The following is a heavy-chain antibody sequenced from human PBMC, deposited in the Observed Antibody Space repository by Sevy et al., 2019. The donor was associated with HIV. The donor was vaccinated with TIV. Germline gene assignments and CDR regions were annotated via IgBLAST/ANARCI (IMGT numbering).Heavy chain of an antibody. CDR1: GFAFTNYYA. Sequence: GGSLRVSCTASGFAFTNYYAMHWVRQAPGKGLEWVALISYDGSDKFYADSVKGRFTITRDNFKNTLYLQMNGLTTEDTAVYYCARPRANYVDHYFFYAMDVWGQGTTVTVSS. CDR2: ISYDGSDK. D-gene: IGHD4-17*01. J-gene: IGHJ6*02. CDR3: ARPRANYVDHYFFYAMDV. V-gene: IGHV3-30-3*01.